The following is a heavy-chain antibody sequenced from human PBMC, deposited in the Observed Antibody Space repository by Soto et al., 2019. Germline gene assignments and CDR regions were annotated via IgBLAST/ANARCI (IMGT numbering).Heavy chain of an antibody. CDR1: GNSISTTNW. V-gene: IGHV4-4*02. D-gene: IGHD3-22*01. Sequence: SETLSLTCVVSGNSISTTNWWSWVRQSPGKGLEWIGEIYHSGSTNYNPSLKSRVTISVDKSKNQFSLKLSSVTAADTAVYYCARDVGYHYDGSPSGQFDFWGQGTLVTVSS. CDR3: ARDVGYHYDGSPSGQFDF. CDR2: IYHSGST. J-gene: IGHJ4*02.